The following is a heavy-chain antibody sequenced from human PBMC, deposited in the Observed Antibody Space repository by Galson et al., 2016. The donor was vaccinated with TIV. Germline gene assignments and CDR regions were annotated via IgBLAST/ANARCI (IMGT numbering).Heavy chain of an antibody. CDR3: ATEGYTYDHHSFGF. D-gene: IGHD5-18*01. V-gene: IGHV3-15*01. CDR1: GLTVNNAW. J-gene: IGHJ3*01. Sequence: SLRLSCAASGLTVNNAWMSWVRQAPGKGLEWVGRIRGRPNDGTTDYAAPVKARFTIPRDDSKNTLYLQMNSLNTEDTAVYYCATEGYTYDHHSFGFWGQGTMVTVSS. CDR2: IRGRPNDGTT.